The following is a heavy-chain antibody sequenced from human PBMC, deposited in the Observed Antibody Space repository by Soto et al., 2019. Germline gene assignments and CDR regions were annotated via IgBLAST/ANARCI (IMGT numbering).Heavy chain of an antibody. CDR2: ISYDGINE. CDR3: ARDRLRLGELSLIGDFDY. CDR1: GFTFTSYA. D-gene: IGHD3-16*02. V-gene: IGHV3-30*15. J-gene: IGHJ4*02. Sequence: QVQLVESGGSVVQPGRSLRLSCEASGFTFTSYAMHWVRQAPGKGLEWVAVISYDGINEYYADSVKGRFTISRDNSKNPVILQMSRLRVEDTAVYYCARDRLRLGELSLIGDFDYWGQGTLVTVSS.